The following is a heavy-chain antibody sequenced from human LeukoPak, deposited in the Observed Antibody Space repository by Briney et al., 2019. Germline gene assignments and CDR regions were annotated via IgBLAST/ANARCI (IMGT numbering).Heavy chain of an antibody. D-gene: IGHD3-10*01. J-gene: IGHJ4*02. Sequence: PGGSRRLSCAASGFTFSAYWMSWVRQTPGKGLEWVANIKQDGSEIYYVDSVKGRFTISRDNAKNSLYLQVNSLRVEDTAVYYCARDGSPFDHWGQGTLVTVSS. CDR1: GFTFSAYW. V-gene: IGHV3-7*01. CDR2: IKQDGSEI. CDR3: ARDGSPFDH.